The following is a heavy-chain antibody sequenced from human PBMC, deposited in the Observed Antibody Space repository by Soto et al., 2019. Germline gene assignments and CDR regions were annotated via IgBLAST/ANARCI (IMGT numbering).Heavy chain of an antibody. Sequence: GGPLRLFCAASGYTFSDYYMSWIRQAPGKGLEWISYIDTSSTKIYYADSVKGRFTISRDNAKNSLYLEMNSLRDEDTAVYYCASHYDMWSGYLSPVDYWGQGTLVTVSS. CDR1: GYTFSDYY. D-gene: IGHD3-3*01. J-gene: IGHJ4*02. V-gene: IGHV3-11*01. CDR2: IDTSSTKI. CDR3: ASHYDMWSGYLSPVDY.